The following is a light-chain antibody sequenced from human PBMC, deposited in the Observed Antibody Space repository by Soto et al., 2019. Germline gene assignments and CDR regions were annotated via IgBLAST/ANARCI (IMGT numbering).Light chain of an antibody. J-gene: IGKJ5*01. CDR1: QSIATY. Sequence: DIQRTPSPSTLSASVRDRVTITCLASQSIATYLTWYQQKPGKAPKLLIYDASSLKSGVPSRFSGSGSGTEFTLTISSLQPDDFATYYCQHYNSYPITVGQGTRLEIK. V-gene: IGKV1-5*01. CDR3: QHYNSYPIT. CDR2: DAS.